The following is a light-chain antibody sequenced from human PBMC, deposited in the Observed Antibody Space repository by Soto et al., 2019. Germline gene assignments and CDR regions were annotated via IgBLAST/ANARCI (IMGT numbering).Light chain of an antibody. V-gene: IGKV3-20*01. CDR3: QQYGSSPRT. CDR2: GTS. J-gene: IGKJ1*01. Sequence: EIVLTQSPGTLSLSPGERASLSCRASQSVRSSYLAWYQQKPGQAPRLLIYGTSSRATGIPDRFSGSGSGTDFTLTIHRLEPEDFAVYYCQQYGSSPRTLGQGTKVEIK. CDR1: QSVRSSY.